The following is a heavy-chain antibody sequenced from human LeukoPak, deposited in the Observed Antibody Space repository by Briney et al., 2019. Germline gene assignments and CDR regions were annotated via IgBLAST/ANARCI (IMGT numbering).Heavy chain of an antibody. Sequence: SETLSLTCTVSGGSISSGSYYCGWIRQPPGKGLEWIGSIYYGGSTYYNPSLKSRVTISVDTSKNQFSLKLSSVTAADTAVYYCARRSRIAVAPAGDYFDYWGQGTLVTVSS. J-gene: IGHJ4*02. CDR1: GGSISSGSYY. D-gene: IGHD6-19*01. V-gene: IGHV4-39*01. CDR2: IYYGGST. CDR3: ARRSRIAVAPAGDYFDY.